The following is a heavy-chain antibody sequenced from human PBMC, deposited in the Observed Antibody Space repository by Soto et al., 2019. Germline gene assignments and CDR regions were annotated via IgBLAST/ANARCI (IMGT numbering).Heavy chain of an antibody. CDR3: ARDRRVEMATILDY. D-gene: IGHD5-12*01. CDR1: GFTFSSYG. V-gene: IGHV3-33*01. Sequence: GGSLRLSCAASGFTFSSYGMHWVRQAPGKGLEWVAVIWYDGSNKYYADSVKGRFTISRDNSKNTLYLQMNSLRAEDTAVYYCARDRRVEMATILDYWGQGTLVTVSS. J-gene: IGHJ4*02. CDR2: IWYDGSNK.